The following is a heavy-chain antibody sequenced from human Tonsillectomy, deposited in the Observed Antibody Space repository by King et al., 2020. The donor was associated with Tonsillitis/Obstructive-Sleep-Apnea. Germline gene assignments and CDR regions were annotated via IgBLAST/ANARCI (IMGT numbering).Heavy chain of an antibody. CDR2: ISSSSSTI. J-gene: IGHJ4*02. Sequence: VQLVESGGGLVQPGGSLRLSCAASGFTFSSYSMNWVRQAPGKGLEWVSYISSSSSTIYYADSVKGRFTHSRDNAKNSLYLQINSLRDEDTAVYYCARDRGEYCSSTSCYYFDYWGQGTLVTVSS. D-gene: IGHD2-2*01. CDR1: GFTFSSYS. CDR3: ARDRGEYCSSTSCYYFDY. V-gene: IGHV3-48*02.